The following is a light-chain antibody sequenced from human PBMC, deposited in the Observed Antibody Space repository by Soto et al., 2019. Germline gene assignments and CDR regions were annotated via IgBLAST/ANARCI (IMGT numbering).Light chain of an antibody. CDR3: QHYNSYSEA. CDR2: KAS. V-gene: IGKV1-5*03. CDR1: QTISSW. Sequence: DIRMTQSPSTLSGSVGDRVTITCRASQTISSWLAWYQQKPGKAPKLLIYKASTLKSGVPSRFSGSGSGTEFTLTISSLQPDDFATYYCQHYNSYSEAFGPGTKVDIK. J-gene: IGKJ1*01.